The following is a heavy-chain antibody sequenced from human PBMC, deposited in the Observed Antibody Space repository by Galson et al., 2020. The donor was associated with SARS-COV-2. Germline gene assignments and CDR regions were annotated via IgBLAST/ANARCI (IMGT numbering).Heavy chain of an antibody. D-gene: IGHD1-26*01. Sequence: GGSLRLSCAASGFTFSSYAMHWVRQAPGNGLEWVAVISYDGSNKYYADSVKGRFTISRDNSKNTLYLQMNSLRAEDTAVYYCATSSGSYLTNFDYWGQGTLVTVSS. CDR2: ISYDGSNK. CDR1: GFTFSSYA. CDR3: ATSSGSYLTNFDY. J-gene: IGHJ4*02. V-gene: IGHV3-30*04.